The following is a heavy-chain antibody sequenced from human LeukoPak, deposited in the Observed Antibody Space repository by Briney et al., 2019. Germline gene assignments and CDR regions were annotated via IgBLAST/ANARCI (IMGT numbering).Heavy chain of an antibody. CDR3: AGAPYQPLYYYYGMDV. V-gene: IGHV3-66*01. CDR1: GFTVSSNY. CDR2: IYSGGST. D-gene: IGHD2-2*01. J-gene: IGHJ6*02. Sequence: GGSLRLSCAASGFTVSSNYMSWVRQAPGKGLEWVSVIYSGGSTYYADSMKGRFTISRDNSKNTLYLQMNSLRAEDTAVYYCAGAPYQPLYYYYGMDVWGQGTTVTVSS.